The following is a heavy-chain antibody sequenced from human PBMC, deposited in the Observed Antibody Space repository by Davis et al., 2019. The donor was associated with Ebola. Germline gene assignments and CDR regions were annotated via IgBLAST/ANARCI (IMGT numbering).Heavy chain of an antibody. CDR3: AADYGSGSYYNVPLSNY. Sequence: SVKVSCKASGGTFSSYAISWVRQAPRQGLEWMGGIIPIFGTANYAQKFQGRVTITADESTSTAYMELSSLRSEDTAVYYCAADYGSGSYYNVPLSNYWGQGTLVTVSS. J-gene: IGHJ4*02. V-gene: IGHV1-69*13. D-gene: IGHD3-10*01. CDR2: IIPIFGTA. CDR1: GGTFSSYA.